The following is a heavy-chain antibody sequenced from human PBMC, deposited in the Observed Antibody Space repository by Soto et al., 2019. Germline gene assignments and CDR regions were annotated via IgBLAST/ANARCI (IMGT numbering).Heavy chain of an antibody. Sequence: GGSLRLSCAASGFTFSDYYMSWIRQAPGKGLEWVSYISSSSSYTNYADSVKGRFTISRDNAKNSLYLQMNSLRAEDTAVYYCARGIYDSSGYYDHWGQGTLVTVSS. CDR1: GFTFSDYY. D-gene: IGHD3-22*01. CDR2: ISSSSSYT. J-gene: IGHJ5*02. V-gene: IGHV3-11*06. CDR3: ARGIYDSSGYYDH.